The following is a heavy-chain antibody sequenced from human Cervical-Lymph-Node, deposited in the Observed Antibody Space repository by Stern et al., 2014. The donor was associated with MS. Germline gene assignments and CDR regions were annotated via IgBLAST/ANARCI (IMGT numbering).Heavy chain of an antibody. Sequence: VQLVESGPGLVKPSQTLSLTCTVSGGSISSSGYYWSWIRQPADKGLEWIGRIHDSGSTYYNPSLKSRVTISMDTAQNQFSLKLPPVTAADTAVYYCATTRWDLFTWNWFDPWGQGTLVTVSS. D-gene: IGHD1-26*01. CDR3: ATTRWDLFTWNWFDP. CDR2: IHDSGST. CDR1: GGSISSSGYY. J-gene: IGHJ5*02. V-gene: IGHV4-61*02.